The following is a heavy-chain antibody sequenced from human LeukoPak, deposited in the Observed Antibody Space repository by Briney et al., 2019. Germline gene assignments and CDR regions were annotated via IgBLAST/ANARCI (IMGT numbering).Heavy chain of an antibody. D-gene: IGHD6-6*01. CDR1: GXIFXNYA. CDR2: ITCSGGNT. CDR3: VRGLDYFDY. J-gene: IGHJ4*02. Sequence: TGGSLRLSCAASGXIFXNYAXXWXXXAXGXGLEWVSSITCSGGNTYYADSVKGRFTFSRDNSKNTLHLQMNSLRAEDTAVYYCVRGLDYFDYWGQGTLVTVTS. V-gene: IGHV3-23*01.